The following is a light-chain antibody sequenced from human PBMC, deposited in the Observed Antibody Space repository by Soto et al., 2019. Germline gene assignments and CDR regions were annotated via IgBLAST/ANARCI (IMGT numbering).Light chain of an antibody. CDR1: QSLVDSDGITH. Sequence: DVVMHQSPLFLSVTLGQPASVSCRSSQSLVDSDGITHLSWYHPRPGQSPRRLIYKLFNRDSAVTDRVSGYGSGTDFKLKIRRVEAEDVGVYYCMQGTHWPRPFGYGTKLQIK. J-gene: IGKJ1*01. CDR2: KLF. CDR3: MQGTHWPRP. V-gene: IGKV2-30*01.